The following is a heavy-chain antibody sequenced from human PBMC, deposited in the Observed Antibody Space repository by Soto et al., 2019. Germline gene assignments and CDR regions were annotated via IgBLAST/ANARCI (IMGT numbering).Heavy chain of an antibody. J-gene: IGHJ6*02. CDR3: AKPGGRGSGSYEDYYYGMDV. Sequence: GGSLRLSCAASGFTFSSYGMHWVRQAPGKGLEWVAVISYDGSNKYYADSVKGRFTISRDNSKNTLYLQMNSLRAEDTAVYYCAKPGGRGSGSYEDYYYGMDVWGQGTTVTVSS. V-gene: IGHV3-30*18. D-gene: IGHD3-10*01. CDR2: ISYDGSNK. CDR1: GFTFSSYG.